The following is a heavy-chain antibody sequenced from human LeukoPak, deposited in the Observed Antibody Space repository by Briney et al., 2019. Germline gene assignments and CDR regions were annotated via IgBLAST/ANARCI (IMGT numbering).Heavy chain of an antibody. J-gene: IGHJ4*02. CDR3: ARGYMGTTDY. CDR2: TYYRSKWNK. CDR1: GDSVSSNSAA. V-gene: IGHV6-1*01. Sequence: PSQTLSLTCAISGDSVSSNSAAWNWIRQSPSRGLEWLGRTYYRSKWNKNYAASVKSRITINPDTSKNQLSLQLNSVTPEDTAVYYCARGYMGTTDYWGQGTLVIVSS. D-gene: IGHD1-7*01.